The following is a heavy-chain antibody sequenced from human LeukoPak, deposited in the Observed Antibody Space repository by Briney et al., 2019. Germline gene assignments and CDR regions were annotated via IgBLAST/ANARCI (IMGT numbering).Heavy chain of an antibody. CDR1: GFTFSSYG. D-gene: IGHD5-24*01. CDR3: ARRDGYDFDY. Sequence: GGSLRLSCAASGFTFSSYGMHWVRQAPGKGLEWAAVIWYDGTNKYYADSVKGRFTISRDNSKNTLYLQMNSLSAEDTAVYYCARRDGYDFDYWGQGTLVTVSS. CDR2: IWYDGTNK. V-gene: IGHV3-33*01. J-gene: IGHJ4*02.